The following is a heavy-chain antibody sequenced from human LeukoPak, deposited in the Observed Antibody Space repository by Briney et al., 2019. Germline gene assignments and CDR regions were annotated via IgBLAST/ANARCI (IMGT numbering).Heavy chain of an antibody. CDR2: IHTSGES. CDR3: ARLGSYHDF. D-gene: IGHD1-26*01. Sequence: SETLSLTSTVPGASISNYYWSWIRQTPQKGLKWMAYIHTSGESTYSPSLESRLTTSIDTSRNQLSLKLTSVTAADTAVYFCARLGSYHDFWGQGALVTVPS. CDR1: GASISNYY. V-gene: IGHV4-4*09. J-gene: IGHJ4*02.